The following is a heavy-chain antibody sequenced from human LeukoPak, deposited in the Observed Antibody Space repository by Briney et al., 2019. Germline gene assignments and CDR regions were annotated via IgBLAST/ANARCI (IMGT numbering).Heavy chain of an antibody. D-gene: IGHD2-15*01. V-gene: IGHV1-2*02. CDR1: GYTFTGYY. CDR3: AREGSRQGCSGGSCYDLYWFDP. J-gene: IGHJ5*02. Sequence: ASVKVSCTASGYTFTGYYMHWVRQAPGQGLEWMGWINPNSGGTNYAQEFQGRVTMTRDTSISTAYMELSRLRSDDTAVYYCAREGSRQGCSGGSCYDLYWFDPWGQGTLVTVSS. CDR2: INPNSGGT.